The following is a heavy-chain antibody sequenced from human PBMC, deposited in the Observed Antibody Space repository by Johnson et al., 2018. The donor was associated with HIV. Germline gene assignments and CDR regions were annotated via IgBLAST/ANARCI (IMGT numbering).Heavy chain of an antibody. CDR3: ARPLSSGLGFDAFDI. J-gene: IGHJ3*02. CDR2: INWNGGST. D-gene: IGHD3-22*01. V-gene: IGHV3-20*04. CDR1: GFTFDDYG. Sequence: VQLVESGGDLVKPGGSLRLSCAASGFTFDDYGMSWVRQAPGKGLKWVSGINWNGGSTGYADSVKGRFTISRDNSKNTLYLQMNSLRAEDTAVYYCARPLSSGLGFDAFDIWGQGTMVTVSS.